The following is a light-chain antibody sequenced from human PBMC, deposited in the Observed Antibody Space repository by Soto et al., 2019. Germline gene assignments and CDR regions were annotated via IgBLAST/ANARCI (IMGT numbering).Light chain of an antibody. Sequence: ILMTQSPATLSVSPGERATLSCRASQSVSNNLAWYQQKPGQAPRLLIYDASTRATGTPARFSGSGSGTEFTLTISGLQSEDFAVYYCQEYNNWPQWTFGQGTKVEIK. V-gene: IGKV3-15*01. CDR2: DAS. CDR3: QEYNNWPQWT. J-gene: IGKJ1*01. CDR1: QSVSNN.